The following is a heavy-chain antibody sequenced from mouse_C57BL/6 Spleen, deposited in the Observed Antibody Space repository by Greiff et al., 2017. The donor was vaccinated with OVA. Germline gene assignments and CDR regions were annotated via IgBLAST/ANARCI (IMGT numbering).Heavy chain of an antibody. Sequence: VQLQQPGAELVRPGSSVKLSCKASGYTFTSYWMHWVKQRPIQGLEWIGNIDPSDSETHYNQKFKDKATLTVDKSSSTAYMQLSSLTSEDSAVYYCARAPMVTYYFDYWGQGTTLTVSS. D-gene: IGHD2-2*01. CDR3: ARAPMVTYYFDY. CDR2: IDPSDSET. J-gene: IGHJ2*01. V-gene: IGHV1-52*01. CDR1: GYTFTSYW.